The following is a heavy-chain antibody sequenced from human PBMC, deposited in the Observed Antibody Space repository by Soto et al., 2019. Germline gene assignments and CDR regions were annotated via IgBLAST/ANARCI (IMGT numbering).Heavy chain of an antibody. J-gene: IGHJ6*02. V-gene: IGHV3-9*01. Sequence: GGSLRLSCAASGSTFDDYAMHWVRQAPGKGLEWVSGISWNSGSIGYADSVKGRFTISRDNAKNSLYLQMNSLRAEDTALYYCAKDMREGYCISTSCPYYYYYGMDVWGQGTTVTVSS. CDR2: ISWNSGSI. CDR1: GSTFDDYA. CDR3: AKDMREGYCISTSCPYYYYYGMDV. D-gene: IGHD2-2*01.